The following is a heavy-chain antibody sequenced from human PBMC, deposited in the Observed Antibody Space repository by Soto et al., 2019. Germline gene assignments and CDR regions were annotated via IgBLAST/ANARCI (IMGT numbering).Heavy chain of an antibody. J-gene: IGHJ3*02. D-gene: IGHD3-10*01. CDR3: ARGTAMVRGVISPPTFDI. CDR2: ISSNGGST. V-gene: IGHV3-64*01. CDR1: GFTFSSYA. Sequence: GGSLRLSCAASGFTFSSYAMHWVRQAPGKGLEYVSAISSNGGSTYYANSVKGRFTISRDNSKNTLYLQMGSLRAEDMAVYYCARGTAMVRGVISPPTFDIWGQGTMVTVSS.